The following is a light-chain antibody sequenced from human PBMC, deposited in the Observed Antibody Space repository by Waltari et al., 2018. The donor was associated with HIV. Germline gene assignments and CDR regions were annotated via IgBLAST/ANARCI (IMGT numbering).Light chain of an antibody. CDR2: EAT. V-gene: IGLV2-8*01. CDR1: SSDVGGYNF. J-gene: IGLJ3*02. CDR3: SSYAGSSNLV. Sequence: QSALTQPPSASGSPGQSVIISCTGTSSDVGGYNFVSWYQQHPGKAPKLLIFEATKRPSGVPDRFSGSNSGNTASLTVSGLQAEDEADYYCSSYAGSSNLVFGGGTKLTVL.